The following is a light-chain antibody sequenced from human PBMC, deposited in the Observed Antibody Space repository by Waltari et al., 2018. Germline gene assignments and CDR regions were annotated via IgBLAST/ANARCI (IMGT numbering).Light chain of an antibody. CDR3: QQANSFPYS. Sequence: DIQMTQSPSSVSASVGERVTITCRASQDVRTWLTWYQQKPGKAPKLLIYAASGLQSGVPSRFSGSGSGTEFTLTISNLQPEDFATYYCQQANSFPYSFGQGTKLDIK. CDR2: AAS. J-gene: IGKJ2*03. V-gene: IGKV1-12*01. CDR1: QDVRTW.